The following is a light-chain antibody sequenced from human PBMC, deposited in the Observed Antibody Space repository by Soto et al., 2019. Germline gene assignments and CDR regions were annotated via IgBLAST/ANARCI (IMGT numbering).Light chain of an antibody. Sequence: QAVLTQPASVSGSPGQSITISCTGTGSDVGGYNYVSWYQQHPGKAPKVMIYDVSNRPSGVSNRFSGSKSGNTAALTISGLQAEDEADYYCSSYPSASTPWVFGGGTKLTVL. V-gene: IGLV2-14*01. CDR3: SSYPSASTPWV. CDR2: DVS. J-gene: IGLJ3*02. CDR1: GSDVGGYNY.